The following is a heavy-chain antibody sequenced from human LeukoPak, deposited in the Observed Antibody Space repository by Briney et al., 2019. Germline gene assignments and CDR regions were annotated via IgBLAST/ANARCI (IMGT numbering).Heavy chain of an antibody. Sequence: ASVKVSCKASGYTFTGYYMHWGRQAPGQGLEWMGWINPNSGGTNYAQKFQVRVTMTRDTSISTAYMELSRLRSDDTAVYYCAVKRSYYAGFDYWGQGTLVTVSS. CDR1: GYTFTGYY. CDR2: INPNSGGT. CDR3: AVKRSYYAGFDY. J-gene: IGHJ4*02. D-gene: IGHD1-26*01. V-gene: IGHV1-2*02.